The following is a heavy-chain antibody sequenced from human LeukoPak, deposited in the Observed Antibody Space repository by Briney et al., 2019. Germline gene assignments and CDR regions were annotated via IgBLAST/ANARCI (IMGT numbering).Heavy chain of an antibody. CDR1: GGTFSSYA. J-gene: IGHJ6*03. CDR2: IIPIFGTA. D-gene: IGHD5-12*01. V-gene: IGHV1-69*13. CDR3: ASRPVATIRSLAPDYYYYYMDV. Sequence: SVKVSCKASGGTFSSYAISWVRQAPGQGLEWMGGIIPIFGTANYAQKFQGRVTITADESTSTAYMELSSLRSEDTAVYYCASRPVATIRSLAPDYYYYYMDVWGKGTTVTVSS.